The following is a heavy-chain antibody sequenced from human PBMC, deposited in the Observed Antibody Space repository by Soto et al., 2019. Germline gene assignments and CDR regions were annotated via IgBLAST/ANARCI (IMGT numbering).Heavy chain of an antibody. D-gene: IGHD4-17*01. CDR2: IYSGGST. J-gene: IGHJ5*01. V-gene: IGHV3-66*01. CDR3: ARVEDTVTTLGFGGWFDS. Sequence: EVQLVESGGGLVQPGGSLRLSCAASGFTVSSNYMSWVRQAPGKGLEWVSVIYSGGSTYYADSVKGRFTISRDNSKNMLYLEMNGLRAEDTAVYYCARVEDTVTTLGFGGWFDSWGQGTLVTVSS. CDR1: GFTVSSNY.